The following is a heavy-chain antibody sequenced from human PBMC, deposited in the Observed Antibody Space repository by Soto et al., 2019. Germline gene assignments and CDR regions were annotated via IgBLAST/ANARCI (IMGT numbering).Heavy chain of an antibody. CDR1: GFTFSSYG. CDR2: IWYDGSNK. J-gene: IGHJ4*02. V-gene: IGHV3-33*01. D-gene: IGHD3-22*01. Sequence: GGSLRLSCAASGFTFSSYGMHWVRQAPGKGLEWVAVIWYDGSNKYYADSVKGRFTISRDNSKNTLYLQMNSLRAEDTAVYYCARGPSYDSSGYIYYFDYWGQGTLVTVSS. CDR3: ARGPSYDSSGYIYYFDY.